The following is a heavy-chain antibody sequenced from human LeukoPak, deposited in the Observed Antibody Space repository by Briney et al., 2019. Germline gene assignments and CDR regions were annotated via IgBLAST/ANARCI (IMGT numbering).Heavy chain of an antibody. CDR1: GFTFSSYA. CDR3: AKDGKFIAAAAGDAFDI. Sequence: GGSLRLSCAASGFTFSSYAMSWVRQAPGKGLEWVSAISGSGGSTYYADSVKGRFTISRDNSKNTPYLQMNSLRAEDTAVYYCAKDGKFIAAAAGDAFDIWGQGTMVTVSS. CDR2: ISGSGGST. V-gene: IGHV3-23*01. J-gene: IGHJ3*02. D-gene: IGHD6-13*01.